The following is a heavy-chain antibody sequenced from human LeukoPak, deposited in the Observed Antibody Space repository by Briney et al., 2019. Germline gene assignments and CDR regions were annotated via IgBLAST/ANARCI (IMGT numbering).Heavy chain of an antibody. V-gene: IGHV4-34*01. CDR3: AREVATPGGSYYYYYYYMDV. CDR2: INHSGST. Sequence: SETLSLTCAVYGGSFSGYYWSWIRQPPGKGLEWIGEINHSGSTNYNPSLKSRVTISVDTSKNQFSLKLSSVTAADTAVYYCAREVATPGGSYYYYYYYMDVWGKGTTVTVSS. CDR1: GGSFSGYY. J-gene: IGHJ6*03. D-gene: IGHD1-26*01.